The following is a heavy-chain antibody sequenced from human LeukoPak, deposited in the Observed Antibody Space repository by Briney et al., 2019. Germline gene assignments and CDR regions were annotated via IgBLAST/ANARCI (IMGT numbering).Heavy chain of an antibody. D-gene: IGHD4-11*01. J-gene: IGHJ5*02. V-gene: IGHV4-31*03. CDR2: IYYSGST. Sequence: SQTLSLTCTVSGVSISSGGYYWSWIRQHPGKGLEWIGYIYYSGSTYYNPSLKSRVTISVDTSKNQFSLKLSSVTAADTAVYYCSRGLPKNWFDPWGQGTLVTVSS. CDR1: GVSISSGGYY. CDR3: SRGLPKNWFDP.